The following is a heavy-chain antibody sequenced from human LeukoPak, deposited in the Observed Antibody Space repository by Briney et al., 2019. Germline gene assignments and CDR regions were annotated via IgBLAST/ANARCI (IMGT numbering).Heavy chain of an antibody. CDR2: IKQDATTK. V-gene: IGHV3-7*01. CDR3: TRDTEGTLDY. D-gene: IGHD2-8*02. CDR1: GFTFTNSW. Sequence: GGSLRPSCAASGFTFTNSWMAWVRQAPGKGLEWVVNIKQDATTKHYADSLKGRFTISRDNPKNSLYLQMNNLRADDTAVYYCTRDTEGTLDYWGQGILVTVAS. J-gene: IGHJ4*02.